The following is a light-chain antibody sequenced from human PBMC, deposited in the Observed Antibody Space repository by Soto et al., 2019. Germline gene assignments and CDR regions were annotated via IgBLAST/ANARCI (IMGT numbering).Light chain of an antibody. CDR3: QQDNSYPRT. CDR1: QSISSW. Sequence: DIQMTQSPSTLSASVGDRVTITCRASQSISSWLAWYRQKPGKAPKLLIYDASSLESGVPSRFSGSGSGTECTLAISSLQPDGFAGYYCQQDNSYPRTVGRGTEVEIK. J-gene: IGKJ1*01. CDR2: DAS. V-gene: IGKV1-5*01.